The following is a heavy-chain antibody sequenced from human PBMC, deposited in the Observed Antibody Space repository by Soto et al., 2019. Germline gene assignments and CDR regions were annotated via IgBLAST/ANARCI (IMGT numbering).Heavy chain of an antibody. Sequence: PGGSLRLSCVASGFSFSNYAMSWVRQAPGKGLEWVSGISGSGGTTYYADSVKGRFTVSRDNSKDTLNLQMNSLRAEDTAVYYCAKTPRQWLAYVDYWGQGTLVTVSS. V-gene: IGHV3-23*01. J-gene: IGHJ4*02. D-gene: IGHD6-19*01. CDR1: GFSFSNYA. CDR2: ISGSGGTT. CDR3: AKTPRQWLAYVDY.